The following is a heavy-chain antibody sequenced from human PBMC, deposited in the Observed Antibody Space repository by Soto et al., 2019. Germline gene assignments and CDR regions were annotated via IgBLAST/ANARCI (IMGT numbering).Heavy chain of an antibody. CDR2: IYTSGST. D-gene: IGHD5-12*01. CDR3: ARESGHDEIPYYYYGMDV. J-gene: IGHJ6*02. CDR1: GGSISSYY. Sequence: SETLSLTCTVSGGSISSYYWSWIRQPAGKGLEWIGRIYTSGSTNYNPSLKSRVTMSVDTSKNQFSLKLSSVTAADTAVYYCARESGHDEIPYYYYGMDVWGQGTTVTVSS. V-gene: IGHV4-4*07.